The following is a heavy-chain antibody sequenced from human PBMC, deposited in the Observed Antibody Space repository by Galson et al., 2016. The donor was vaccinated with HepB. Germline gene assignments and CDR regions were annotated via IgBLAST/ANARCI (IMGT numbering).Heavy chain of an antibody. D-gene: IGHD2-8*01. J-gene: IGHJ4*02. V-gene: IGHV3-23*01. CDR1: EFIFRTYA. CDR3: AKGGIGHCGNGVCYTAPFDH. CDR2: LSDSGVST. Sequence: SLRLSCAASEFIFRTYAMSWVRQAPGKGLEWVASLSDSGVSTYYTDSVRCRFTISRDNAHNTLVLQMNSLRGEDTAVYFCAKGGIGHCGNGVCYTAPFDHWGQGTPVTVSS.